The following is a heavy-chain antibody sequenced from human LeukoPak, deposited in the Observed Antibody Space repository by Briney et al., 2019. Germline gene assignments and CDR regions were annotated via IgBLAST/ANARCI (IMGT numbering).Heavy chain of an antibody. CDR2: IIPIFGTA. V-gene: IGHV1-69*05. Sequence: SVKVSCKASGGTFSRHAFTWVRQAPGQGLEWMGGIIPIFGTANYAQKFQGRLMITTDESTSTAYMELSSLRSEDTAVYFCATPYYDTSGYHALDYWGQGTLVTVSS. CDR1: GGTFSRHA. J-gene: IGHJ4*02. D-gene: IGHD3-22*01. CDR3: ATPYYDTSGYHALDY.